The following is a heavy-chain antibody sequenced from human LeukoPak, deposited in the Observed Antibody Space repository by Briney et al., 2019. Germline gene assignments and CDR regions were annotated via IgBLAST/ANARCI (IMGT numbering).Heavy chain of an antibody. CDR1: GFTFADYG. V-gene: IGHV3-20*04. Sequence: VGSLRLSCAASGFTFADYGMSWVRQAPGKGLEWVSGIKRNWGSTGYADSVKGRVTISRDNAKNMLYLQMSSLRPEDTAVYYCVTGGVYSKGGMDVWGQGTTVTVS. CDR2: IKRNWGST. D-gene: IGHD2-8*01. CDR3: VTGGVYSKGGMDV. J-gene: IGHJ6*02.